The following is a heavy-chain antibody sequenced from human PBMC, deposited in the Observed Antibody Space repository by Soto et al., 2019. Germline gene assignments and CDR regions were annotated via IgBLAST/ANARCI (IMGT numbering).Heavy chain of an antibody. J-gene: IGHJ4*02. D-gene: IGHD6-19*01. Sequence: QMQLQESGPGLVKPSETLSLTCAVSSASIISEQRWSWVRQPPGKGLEWIGEIHHSGITNNNPSLRSRVTMSVDKSKNQFSLNLNSVTAADTAVYYCARSFGWYAIDQWGQVTLVIVSS. CDR1: SASIISEQR. CDR2: IHHSGIT. V-gene: IGHV4-4*02. CDR3: ARSFGWYAIDQ.